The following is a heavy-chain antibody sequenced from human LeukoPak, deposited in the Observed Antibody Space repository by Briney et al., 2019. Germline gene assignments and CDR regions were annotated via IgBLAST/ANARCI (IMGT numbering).Heavy chain of an antibody. Sequence: GESLRLSCAASGFTFSSYAMSWVRQAPGKGLEWVSAISGSGGSTYYADSVKGRFTISRDNSKNTLYLQMNSLRAEDTAVYYCAKVMRGIAVAGTSDYWGQGTLVTVSS. CDR3: AKVMRGIAVAGTSDY. D-gene: IGHD6-19*01. J-gene: IGHJ4*02. CDR2: ISGSGGST. V-gene: IGHV3-23*01. CDR1: GFTFSSYA.